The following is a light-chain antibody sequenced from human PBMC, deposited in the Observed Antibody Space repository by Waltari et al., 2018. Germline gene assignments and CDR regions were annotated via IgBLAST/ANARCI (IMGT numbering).Light chain of an antibody. J-gene: IGKJ4*01. V-gene: IGKV3-20*01. CDR1: QYITGNW. Sequence: CRSSQYITGNWLSWYQQTPGQAPRLLIYAASTRSPGIPDRFSGSCSGTDFSLTSSRLEPEDSAAYYCQQYDGSVVTFGGGTKVEIK. CDR2: AAS. CDR3: QQYDGSVVT.